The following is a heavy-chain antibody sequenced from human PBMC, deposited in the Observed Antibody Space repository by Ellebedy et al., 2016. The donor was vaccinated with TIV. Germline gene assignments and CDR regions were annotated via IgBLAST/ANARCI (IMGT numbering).Heavy chain of an antibody. CDR1: GGSISSSSYY. V-gene: IGHV4-39*01. Sequence: SETLSLXCTVSGGSISSSSYYWGWIRQPPGKGLEWIGSIYYSGSTYYNPSLKSRVTISVDTSKNQFSLKLSSVTAADTAVYYCAIADYDILTGYYRWGYWGQGTLVTVSS. CDR2: IYYSGST. D-gene: IGHD3-9*01. J-gene: IGHJ4*02. CDR3: AIADYDILTGYYRWGY.